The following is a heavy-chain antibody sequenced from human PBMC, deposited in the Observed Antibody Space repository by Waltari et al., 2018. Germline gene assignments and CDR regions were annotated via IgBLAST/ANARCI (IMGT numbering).Heavy chain of an antibody. CDR1: GGSISSYY. D-gene: IGHD3-16*02. V-gene: IGHV4-59*01. J-gene: IGHJ6*03. CDR3: ARGLYGTYYMDV. CDR2: IYYSGST. Sequence: QVQLQESGPGLVKPSETLSLTCTVSGGSISSYYWSWIRQPPGKGLEWIGYIYYSGSTNYNPSLKRRVTISVDTSKNQFSLKLSSVTAADTAVYYCARGLYGTYYMDVWGKGTTVTVSS.